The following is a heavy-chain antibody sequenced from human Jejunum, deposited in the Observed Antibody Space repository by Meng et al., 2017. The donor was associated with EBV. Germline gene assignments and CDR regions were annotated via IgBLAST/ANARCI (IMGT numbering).Heavy chain of an antibody. CDR3: ARLGGYASGTYYPIDP. D-gene: IGHD3-10*01. J-gene: IGHJ5*02. CDR1: GGSFSDYY. V-gene: IGHV4-34*01. Sequence: QVKQQQGGAGLLKPSETLSLTCAVCGGSFSDYYGTWIRQPPGKGLEWIGEINHGGGAIYNPSLKSRVTISVDTSKNQFSLKLSSVTAADTAVYYCARLGGYASGTYYPIDPWGQGTLVTVSS. CDR2: INHGGGA.